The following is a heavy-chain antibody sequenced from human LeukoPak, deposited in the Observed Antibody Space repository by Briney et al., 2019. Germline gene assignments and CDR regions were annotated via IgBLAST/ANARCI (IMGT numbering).Heavy chain of an antibody. CDR3: AKGVLDYYYYYYMDV. V-gene: IGHV3-30*18. CDR1: GFTFSSYA. D-gene: IGHD1-1*01. J-gene: IGHJ6*03. CDR2: ISYDGSNK. Sequence: GGSLRLSCAASGFTFSSYAMHWVRQAPGKGLEWVAVISYDGSNKYYADSGKGRFTISRDNSKNTLYLQMNSLRAEDTAVYYCAKGVLDYYYYYYMDVWGKGTTVTVSS.